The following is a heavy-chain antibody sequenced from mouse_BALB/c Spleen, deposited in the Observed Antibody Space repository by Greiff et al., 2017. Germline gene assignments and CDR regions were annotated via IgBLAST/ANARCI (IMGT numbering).Heavy chain of an antibody. CDR3: ARSRLTTSSWFAY. CDR2: ISSGSSTI. CDR1: GFTFSSFG. D-gene: IGHD3-2*02. V-gene: IGHV5-17*02. J-gene: IGHJ3*01. Sequence: EVNVVESGGGLVQPGGSRKLSCAASGFTFSSFGMHWVRQAPEKGLEWVAYISSGSSTIYYADTVKGRFTISRDNPKNTLFLQMTSLRSEDTAMYYCARSRLTTSSWFAYWGQGTLVTVSA.